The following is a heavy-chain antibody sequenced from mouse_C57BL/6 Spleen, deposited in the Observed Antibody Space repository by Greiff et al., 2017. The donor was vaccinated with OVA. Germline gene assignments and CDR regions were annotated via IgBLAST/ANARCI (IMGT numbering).Heavy chain of an antibody. D-gene: IGHD2-4*01. CDR2: LSDGGSYT. J-gene: IGHJ3*01. Sequence: EVNVVESGGGLVKPGGSLKLSCAASGFTFSSYAMSWVRQTPEKTLEWVATLSDGGSYTYYPDNVKGRFTISRDNAKNNLYLQMRHLKSEDTAMYYCASPYDYEDWFAYWGQGTLVTVSA. CDR1: GFTFSSYA. CDR3: ASPYDYEDWFAY. V-gene: IGHV5-4*03.